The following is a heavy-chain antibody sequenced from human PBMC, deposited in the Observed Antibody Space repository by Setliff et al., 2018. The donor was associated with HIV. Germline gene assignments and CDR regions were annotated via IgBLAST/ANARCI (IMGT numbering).Heavy chain of an antibody. CDR2: INPSGGST. CDR1: GYTFIDYY. CDR3: AKDDRYYYDTSGSPSNWFDP. V-gene: IGHV1-46*01. J-gene: IGHJ5*02. D-gene: IGHD3-22*01. Sequence: GASVKVSCKASGYTFIDYYMHWVRQAPGQGLEWMGMINPSGGSTSYAQNFQGRVTMTRDTSTHTVYMELTSLRSDDTAVYYCAKDDRYYYDTSGSPSNWFDPRGQGTLVTVSS.